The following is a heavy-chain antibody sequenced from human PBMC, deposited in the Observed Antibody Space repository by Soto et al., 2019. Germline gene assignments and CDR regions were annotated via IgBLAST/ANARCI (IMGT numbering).Heavy chain of an antibody. CDR2: IYYSGST. V-gene: IGHV4-39*01. D-gene: IGHD6-13*01. CDR1: GGSISSSSYY. CDR3: ARRQSSSWYGL. Sequence: SETLSLTCTVSGGSISSSSYYWGWIRQPPGKGLEWIGSIYYSGSTYYNPSLKSRVTISVDTSKNQFSLKLSSVTAADTAVYYCARRQSSSWYGLWGQGTLLTV. J-gene: IGHJ4*02.